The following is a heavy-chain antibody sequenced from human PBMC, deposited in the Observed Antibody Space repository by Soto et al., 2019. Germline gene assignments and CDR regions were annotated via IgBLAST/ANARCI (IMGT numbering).Heavy chain of an antibody. CDR3: ADQIATGH. Sequence: QVQLVESGGGVVLPGTSLRLSCAASGFIFSRSGMHWVRQAPGKGLEWVAVISYDGNTKYYADSVKGRFTISRDNSKNTLYLQMTSVRVEDTAVYYCADQIATGHWGQGTLVTVSS. CDR2: ISYDGNTK. CDR1: GFIFSRSG. V-gene: IGHV3-30*03. D-gene: IGHD6-13*01. J-gene: IGHJ4*02.